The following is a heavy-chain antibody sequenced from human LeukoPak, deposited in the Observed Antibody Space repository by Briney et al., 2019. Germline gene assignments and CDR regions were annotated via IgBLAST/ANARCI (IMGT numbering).Heavy chain of an antibody. J-gene: IGHJ5*02. CDR3: ARDRRYYDFWSGYYTPNWFDP. CDR1: GFTFSSYS. V-gene: IGHV3-48*01. D-gene: IGHD3-3*01. Sequence: GGSLRLSCAASGFTFSSYSMNWVRQAPGKGLEWVSYISSSSSTIYYADSVKGRFTISRDNAKNSLYLQMNSLRAEDTAVYYCARDRRYYDFWSGYYTPNWFDPWGQGTLVTVSS. CDR2: ISSSSSTI.